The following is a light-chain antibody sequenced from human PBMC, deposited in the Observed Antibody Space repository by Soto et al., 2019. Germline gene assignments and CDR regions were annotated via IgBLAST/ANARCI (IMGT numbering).Light chain of an antibody. J-gene: IGLJ1*01. CDR1: KLGNKY. Sequence: SYELTEPPSVSVSPGQTATIPCSGDKLGNKYTSWYQQKPGQSPVLIIYQDTRRPSGIPERFSGSNSGNTATLTIRGTQAMDEADYYCQAWDSSSLFGTGTKLTVL. CDR2: QDT. CDR3: QAWDSSSL. V-gene: IGLV3-1*01.